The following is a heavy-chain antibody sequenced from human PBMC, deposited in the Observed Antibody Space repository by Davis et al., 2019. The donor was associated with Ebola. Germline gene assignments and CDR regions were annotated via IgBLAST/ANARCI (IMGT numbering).Heavy chain of an antibody. Sequence: PSETLSLTCTVSGGSLSSYYWSWIRQPPGKGLEWIGYIYYSGSTNYNPSLKSRVTISVDTSKNQFSLKLSSVTAADTAVYYCARAHPYSSSWYHLTFDYWGQGTLVTVSS. CDR2: IYYSGST. CDR1: GGSLSSYY. CDR3: ARAHPYSSSWYHLTFDY. D-gene: IGHD6-13*01. J-gene: IGHJ4*02. V-gene: IGHV4-59*01.